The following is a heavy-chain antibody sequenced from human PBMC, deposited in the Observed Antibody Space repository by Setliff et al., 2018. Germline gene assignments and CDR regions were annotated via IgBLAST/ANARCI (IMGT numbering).Heavy chain of an antibody. D-gene: IGHD3-9*01. CDR1: AFTFSGYA. J-gene: IGHJ4*02. CDR2: ISYDGSNR. CDR3: AREAKPFGNSDWLLPSGGY. Sequence: GGSLRLSCAASAFTFSGYAMHWVRQAPGKGLEWFAFISYDGSNRYYADSVKGRFTISRDNSKNTLYLQMNSLRAEDTAVYYCAREAKPFGNSDWLLPSGGYLGQGTLVTAPQ. V-gene: IGHV3-33*05.